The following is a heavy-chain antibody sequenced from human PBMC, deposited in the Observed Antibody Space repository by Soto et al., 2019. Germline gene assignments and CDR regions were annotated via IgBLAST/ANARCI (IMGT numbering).Heavy chain of an antibody. Sequence: EVQLVESGGGLVQPGGSLRLCCAASGFTFSSYSMKWVRQAPGMGLEWVSYISSSSSTIYYADSVKGRFTISRDNAKNSLYLQMNSLRDEDTAVYYCAREGGNLNWFDPWGQGTLVTVSS. V-gene: IGHV3-48*02. D-gene: IGHD1-26*01. CDR1: GFTFSSYS. CDR3: AREGGNLNWFDP. CDR2: ISSSSSTI. J-gene: IGHJ5*02.